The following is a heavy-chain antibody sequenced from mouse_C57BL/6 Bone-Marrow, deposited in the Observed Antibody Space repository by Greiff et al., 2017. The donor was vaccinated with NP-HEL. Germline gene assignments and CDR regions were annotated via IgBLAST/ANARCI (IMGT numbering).Heavy chain of an antibody. D-gene: IGHD1-1*01. CDR3: ARLGPSSSNYFDY. CDR2: IYPYNGVS. CDR1: GYSFTGYY. J-gene: IGHJ2*01. V-gene: IGHV1-31*01. Sequence: VQLQQSGPELVKPGASVKISCKASGYSFTGYYMHWVKQSHGNILDWIGYIYPYNGVSSYNQKFKGKATLTVDKSSSTAYMGLRSLASEDSAVYYRARLGPSSSNYFDYWGQGTTLTVSS.